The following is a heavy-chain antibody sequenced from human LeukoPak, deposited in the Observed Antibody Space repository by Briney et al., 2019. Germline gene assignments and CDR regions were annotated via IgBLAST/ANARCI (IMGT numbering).Heavy chain of an antibody. CDR2: ITTSSTYM. Sequence: PGGSLRLSCAASGFTFSAYNMNWVRRTPGKGLEWVSSITTSSTYMFYADSVRGRFTISRDNAENSLYLQMNSLRVEDTAVYYCAKVAKYYYGSETYYFFEHWGQGTPVTASS. J-gene: IGHJ4*02. V-gene: IGHV3-21*01. CDR1: GFTFSAYN. CDR3: AKVAKYYYGSETYYFFEH. D-gene: IGHD3-10*01.